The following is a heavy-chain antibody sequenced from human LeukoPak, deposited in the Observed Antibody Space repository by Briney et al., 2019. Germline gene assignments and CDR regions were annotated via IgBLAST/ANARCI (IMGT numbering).Heavy chain of an antibody. CDR2: VNAGNGNT. D-gene: IGHD6-13*01. J-gene: IGHJ4*02. Sequence: ASVKVSCKASGYTFTSYAMHWVRQAPGQRLEWMGWVNAGNGNTKYSQKFQGRVTITRDTSASTAYMELSSLRSEDTAVYYCARSGGSSSWSPFDYWGQGTLVTVSS. V-gene: IGHV1-3*01. CDR3: ARSGGSSSWSPFDY. CDR1: GYTFTSYA.